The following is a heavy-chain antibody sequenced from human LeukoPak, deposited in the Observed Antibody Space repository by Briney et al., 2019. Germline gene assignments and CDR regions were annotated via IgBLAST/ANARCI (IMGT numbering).Heavy chain of an antibody. Sequence: SETLSLTCAVYGGSFSAYYWSCIRQPPGKGLEWIGEINHSGSTNYNPSLKSRVTISIDTSRNQFSLRLSSVTAADTAVYYCARDLVTVTKGFDIWGQGTMVSVSS. D-gene: IGHD4-17*01. CDR3: ARDLVTVTKGFDI. V-gene: IGHV4-34*01. J-gene: IGHJ3*02. CDR2: INHSGST. CDR1: GGSFSAYY.